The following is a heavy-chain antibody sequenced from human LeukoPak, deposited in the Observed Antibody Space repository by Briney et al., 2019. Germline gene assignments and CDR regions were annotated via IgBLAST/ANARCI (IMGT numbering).Heavy chain of an antibody. CDR2: IDYSGST. J-gene: IGHJ6*02. Sequence: SETLSLTCAVYGGSFSGYYWSWIRQPPGKGLEWIGYIDYSGSTNYNPSLKSRVTISVDTSKNQFSLKLSSVTAADTAVYYCARGDQVYHYSGMGVWGQGTTVTVSS. CDR1: GGSFSGYY. V-gene: IGHV4-59*01. CDR3: ARGDQVYHYSGMGV.